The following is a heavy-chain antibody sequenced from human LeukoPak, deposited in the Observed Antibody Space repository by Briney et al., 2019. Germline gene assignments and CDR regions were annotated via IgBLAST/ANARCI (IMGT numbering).Heavy chain of an antibody. V-gene: IGHV3-23*01. D-gene: IGHD3-22*01. CDR2: ISADSSST. CDR1: GFTFSSYA. Sequence: GGSLRLSCAASGFTFSSYAMSWVRQAPGKGLEWVSTISADSSSTYYAASVKGRFTISRDNSKNTLYLQMNTLRAEDTAVYYCATGMNNYDGSGYYSYFQHWGQGTLVTVPS. J-gene: IGHJ1*01. CDR3: ATGMNNYDGSGYYSYFQH.